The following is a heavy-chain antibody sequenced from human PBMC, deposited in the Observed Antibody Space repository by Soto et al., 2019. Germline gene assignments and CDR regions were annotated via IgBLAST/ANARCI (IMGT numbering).Heavy chain of an antibody. J-gene: IGHJ4*02. D-gene: IGHD6-13*01. V-gene: IGHV3-33*01. CDR2: IWYDGSNK. CDR1: GFTFSSYG. Sequence: GGSLRLSCAASGFTFSSYGMHWVRQAPGKGLEWVAVIWYDGSNKYYADSVKGRFTISRDNSKNTLYLQMNSLRAEDTAVYYCASTWFSSSWYDYWGQGTLVTVSS. CDR3: ASTWFSSSWYDY.